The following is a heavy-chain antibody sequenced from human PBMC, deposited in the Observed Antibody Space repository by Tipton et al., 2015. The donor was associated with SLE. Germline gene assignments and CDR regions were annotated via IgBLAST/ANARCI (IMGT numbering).Heavy chain of an antibody. CDR2: INESGST. CDR1: DGSFSGNY. D-gene: IGHD1-7*01. CDR3: ANQNWNYYF. V-gene: IGHV4-34*01. J-gene: IGHJ4*02. Sequence: TLSLTCAVYDGSFSGNYWTWIRQPPERGLEWIGEINESGSTNYNPSLKSRLIMSIDASKNQFSLKLSSVTAADTAVYYCANQNWNYYFWGQGNLVTVSS.